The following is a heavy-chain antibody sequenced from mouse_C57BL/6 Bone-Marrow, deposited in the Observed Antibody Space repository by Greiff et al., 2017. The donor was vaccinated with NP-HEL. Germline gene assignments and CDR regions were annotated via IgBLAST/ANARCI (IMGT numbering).Heavy chain of an antibody. Sequence: EVQRVESGGGLVQPGGSLSLSCAASGFTFTDYYMSWVRQPPGKALEWLGFIRNKANGYTTEYSASVKGRFTISRDNSQSILYLQMNALRAEDSATYYCARSPPDMDYWGQGTSVTVSS. CDR2: IRNKANGYTT. J-gene: IGHJ4*01. CDR3: ARSPPDMDY. V-gene: IGHV7-3*01. CDR1: GFTFTDYY.